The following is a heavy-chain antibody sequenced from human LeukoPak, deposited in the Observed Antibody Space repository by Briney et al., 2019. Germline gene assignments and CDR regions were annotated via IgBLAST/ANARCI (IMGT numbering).Heavy chain of an antibody. CDR3: AKVAYDFWGGYLTRLLYFDY. CDR1: GFTFSNYG. Sequence: GGSLRLSCAASGFTFSNYGMSWVRQAPGKGLEWVSTISDSDDSTYYADSVKGRFTISRDNSKNTLYLQMNSLRAEDTAVYYCAKVAYDFWGGYLTRLLYFDYWGQGNLVTVSS. CDR2: ISDSDDST. J-gene: IGHJ4*02. D-gene: IGHD3-3*01. V-gene: IGHV3-23*01.